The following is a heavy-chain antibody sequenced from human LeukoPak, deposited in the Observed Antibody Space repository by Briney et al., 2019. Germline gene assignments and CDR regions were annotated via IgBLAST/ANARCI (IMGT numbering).Heavy chain of an antibody. D-gene: IGHD5-24*01. CDR2: MNPNSGNT. CDR1: GYIFTSYD. J-gene: IGHJ5*02. Sequence: GASVKVSCQASGYIFTSYDINWVRQATGQGLEWMGWMNPNSGNTGYAQKFQGRVTMTRNTSISTAYMELSSLRSEDTAVYYCAREARDKNWFDPWGQGTLVTVSS. V-gene: IGHV1-8*01. CDR3: AREARDKNWFDP.